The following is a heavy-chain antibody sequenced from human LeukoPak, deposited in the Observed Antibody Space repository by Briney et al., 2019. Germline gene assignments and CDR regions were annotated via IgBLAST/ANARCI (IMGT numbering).Heavy chain of an antibody. CDR2: ISWNSGSI. CDR3: AKGGYSSSSRVFDY. Sequence: QPGGSLRLSCAASGFTFSSYWMHWVRQAPGKGLEWVSGISWNSGSIGYADSVKGRFTISRDNAKNSLYLQMNSLRAEDMALYYCAKGGYSSSSRVFDYWGQGTLVTVSS. V-gene: IGHV3-9*03. D-gene: IGHD6-6*01. CDR1: GFTFSSYW. J-gene: IGHJ4*02.